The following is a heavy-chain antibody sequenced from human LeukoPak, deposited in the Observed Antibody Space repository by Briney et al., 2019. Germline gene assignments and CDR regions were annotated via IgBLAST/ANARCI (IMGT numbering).Heavy chain of an antibody. V-gene: IGHV3-7*05. CDR1: GFTFSTHW. D-gene: IGHD2-8*02. CDR2: IKEDGSEK. Sequence: GGSLRLSCAASGFTFSTHWMSWVRQAPGKGLEWVANIKEDGSEKYYVDSVKGRLTISRDNAKNSLYLQMNSLRAEDTAVYYCARLNYWRFDYWGQGTLVIVSS. J-gene: IGHJ4*02. CDR3: ARLNYWRFDY.